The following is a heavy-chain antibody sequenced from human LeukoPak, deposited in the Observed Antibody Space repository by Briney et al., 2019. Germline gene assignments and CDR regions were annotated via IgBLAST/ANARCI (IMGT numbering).Heavy chain of an antibody. J-gene: IGHJ3*02. CDR1: GGTFSSYA. Sequence: PVKVSCKASGGTFSSYAISWVRQAPGQGLEWMGGIIPIFGTANYAQKFQGRVTITADESTSTAYMELSSLRSEDTAVYYCARDRRLRFLEWSPNAFDIWGQGTMVTVSS. CDR3: ARDRRLRFLEWSPNAFDI. CDR2: IIPIFGTA. D-gene: IGHD3-3*01. V-gene: IGHV1-69*01.